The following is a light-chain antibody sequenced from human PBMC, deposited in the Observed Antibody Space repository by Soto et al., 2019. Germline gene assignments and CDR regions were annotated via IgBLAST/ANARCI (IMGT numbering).Light chain of an antibody. V-gene: IGKV3-20*01. Sequence: EIVMTQSPATLSVSPGERATLSCRASQSVGSDLAWYQQKPGQAPRLLIYGASNRATGIPDRFSGSGSGTDFTLTISRLEPEDFAVYSCQQYGGSPLFTFGPGTKVDI. CDR2: GAS. J-gene: IGKJ3*01. CDR3: QQYGGSPLFT. CDR1: QSVGSD.